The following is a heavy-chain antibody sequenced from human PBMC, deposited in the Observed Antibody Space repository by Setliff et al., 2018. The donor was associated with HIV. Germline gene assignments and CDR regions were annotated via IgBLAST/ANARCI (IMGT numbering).Heavy chain of an antibody. V-gene: IGHV4-38-2*01. CDR3: AARNSGNPTRHFDY. CDR1: GYSISNGYY. Sequence: SETLSLTCALSGYSISNGYYWGWIRQPSGKGLEWIGSIYHSGSTFYNPSLRSQVTISVDTFQDQFSLRLTSVTAADTAVYYCAARNSGNPTRHFDYWGQGTLVTVSS. D-gene: IGHD3-10*01. J-gene: IGHJ4*02. CDR2: IYHSGST.